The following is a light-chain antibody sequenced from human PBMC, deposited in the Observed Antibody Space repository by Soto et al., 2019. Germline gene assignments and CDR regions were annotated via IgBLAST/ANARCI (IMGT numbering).Light chain of an antibody. J-gene: IGKJ3*01. CDR2: GAS. Sequence: EIVLTQSPGTLSLSPGESATLSCRASQSVSSRSLAWYQQKPGQAPRLLIYGASSRATGIPDRFSGSGSGTDFTLAISRLEPEDFAVYYCQQYDNSPFPFGPGTKVDIK. CDR1: QSVSSRS. V-gene: IGKV3-20*01. CDR3: QQYDNSPFP.